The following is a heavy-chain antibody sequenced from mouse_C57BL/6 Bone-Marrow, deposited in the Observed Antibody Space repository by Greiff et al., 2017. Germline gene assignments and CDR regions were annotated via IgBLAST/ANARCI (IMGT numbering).Heavy chain of an antibody. J-gene: IGHJ1*03. CDR2: IYPGSGST. D-gene: IGHD2-4*01. V-gene: IGHV1-55*01. Sequence: QVQLQQPGAELVKPGASVKMSCKASGYTFTSYWITWVKQRPGQGLEWIGDIYPGSGSTNYNEKFKSKATLTVDTSSSTAYMQLSSLTSEDSAVYYCAREETSYDYDEDWYFDVWGTGTTVTVSS. CDR3: AREETSYDYDEDWYFDV. CDR1: GYTFTSYW.